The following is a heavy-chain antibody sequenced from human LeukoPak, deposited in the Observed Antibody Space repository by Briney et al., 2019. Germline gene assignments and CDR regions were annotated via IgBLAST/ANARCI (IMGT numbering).Heavy chain of an antibody. Sequence: SGPTLVKPTQTLTLSCAFSGFSLSTSGVGVGWIRQPPGKALEWLALIYWDEDKFYSPSLRSRPTITKDTSKNQVVLTMTNMDPVDTATYYCARRLSGSYFDYWGQGALVTVPS. D-gene: IGHD1-26*01. CDR2: IYWDEDK. V-gene: IGHV2-5*02. CDR1: GFSLSTSGVG. CDR3: ARRLSGSYFDY. J-gene: IGHJ4*02.